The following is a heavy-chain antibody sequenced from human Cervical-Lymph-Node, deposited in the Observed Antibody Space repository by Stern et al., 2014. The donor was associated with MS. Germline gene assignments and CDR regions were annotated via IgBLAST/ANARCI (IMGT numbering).Heavy chain of an antibody. CDR2: INPKSGVT. D-gene: IGHD3-3*01. V-gene: IGHV1-2*06. J-gene: IGHJ3*01. CDR1: GYTFTGSF. Sequence: QVQLLQPGAEVKKSGASVKVSCKASGYTFTGSFMYWVRQAPGQGLEWMGRINPKSGVTDYAEKFEGRLTLTRDTSISTAYMEVSRLTSDDTAVYFCARGPKFGAFDLWGQGTLVTISA. CDR3: ARGPKFGAFDL.